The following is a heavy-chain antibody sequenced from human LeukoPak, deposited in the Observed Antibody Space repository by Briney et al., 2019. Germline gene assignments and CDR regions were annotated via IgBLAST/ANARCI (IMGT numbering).Heavy chain of an antibody. CDR1: GLSVSSNF. V-gene: IGHV3-53*01. D-gene: IGHD3-10*01. CDR2: IYGGGST. Sequence: GGSLRLSCAATGLSVSSNFMSWGRQAPGKGLEWGSVIYGGGSTYYADSVKGRFTISRDTPKNTLYLQMNSLRGEDTAVYYCASWPVGWSGEDHWGKGTLVTVSS. CDR3: ASWPVGWSGEDH. J-gene: IGHJ4*02.